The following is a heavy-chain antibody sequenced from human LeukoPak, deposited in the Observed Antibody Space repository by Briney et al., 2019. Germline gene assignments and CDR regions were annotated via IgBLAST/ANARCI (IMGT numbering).Heavy chain of an antibody. Sequence: GGSLRLSCAASGFTFSSYAMSWVRQAPGKGLEWVSAISGSGGSTYYADSVKGRFTISRDNSKNTLYLQMNSLRAEDTAVYYCAKDPITMVRGVKRDPSYYFDYWGQGTLVTVSS. D-gene: IGHD3-10*01. CDR3: AKDPITMVRGVKRDPSYYFDY. CDR2: ISGSGGST. V-gene: IGHV3-23*01. CDR1: GFTFSSYA. J-gene: IGHJ4*02.